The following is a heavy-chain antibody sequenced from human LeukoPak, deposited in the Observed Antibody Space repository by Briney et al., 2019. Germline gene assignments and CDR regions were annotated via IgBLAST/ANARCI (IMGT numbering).Heavy chain of an antibody. CDR1: GFTFSSYA. CDR2: ISGSGGST. V-gene: IGHV3-23*01. Sequence: GGSLRLACAASGFTFSSYAMSWDRQAPGKGLEWVSAISGSGGSTYYADSVKGRFTISRDNSKNTLYLQMNSLRAEDTAVYYCAKVSGQLGDFDYWGQGTLVTVSS. CDR3: AKVSGQLGDFDY. D-gene: IGHD6-13*01. J-gene: IGHJ4*02.